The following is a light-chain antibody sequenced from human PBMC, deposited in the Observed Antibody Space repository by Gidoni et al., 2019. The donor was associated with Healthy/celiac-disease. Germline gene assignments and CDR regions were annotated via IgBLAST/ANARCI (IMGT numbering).Light chain of an antibody. Sequence: NFMLTQPHSVSESPGKTVTISCTRSSGSISSNYVQWYQQRPGSAPTTVINQANQRPSGVPDRFSGSIDSSSNSASLTISGLKTEDEADYYCQSYDSSNVVFGGGTKLTVL. CDR3: QSYDSSNVV. CDR1: SGSISSNY. CDR2: QAN. J-gene: IGLJ2*01. V-gene: IGLV6-57*04.